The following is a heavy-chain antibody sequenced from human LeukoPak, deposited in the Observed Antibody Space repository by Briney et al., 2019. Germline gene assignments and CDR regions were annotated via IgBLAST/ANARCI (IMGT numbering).Heavy chain of an antibody. V-gene: IGHV3-23*01. J-gene: IGHJ4*02. Sequence: GGSLRLSCAASGFTFSSYAMSWVRQAPGKGLEWVSAISGSGADTYYAGSVRGRFTISRDNSKNALYLQMNSLRAEDTAVYYCAKGVLRGSSRYDLDYWGQGVLVTVSS. CDR2: ISGSGADT. CDR3: AKGVLRGSSRYDLDY. CDR1: GFTFSSYA. D-gene: IGHD5-12*01.